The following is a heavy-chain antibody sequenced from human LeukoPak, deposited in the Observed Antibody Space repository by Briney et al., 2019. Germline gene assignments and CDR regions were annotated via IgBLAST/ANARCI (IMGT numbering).Heavy chain of an antibody. CDR2: IGSDNKP. Sequence: GGSLRLSCEAPRVTFSAYAPTWVRQAPGQGLKWVSSIGSDNKPHYSESVKGRFAISRDNSKSMLFLQLNSLRAEDTALYYCARELHYYVSMDVWGQGTTVTVSS. CDR1: RVTFSAYA. CDR3: ARELHYYVSMDV. J-gene: IGHJ6*02. V-gene: IGHV3-23*01. D-gene: IGHD3-10*02.